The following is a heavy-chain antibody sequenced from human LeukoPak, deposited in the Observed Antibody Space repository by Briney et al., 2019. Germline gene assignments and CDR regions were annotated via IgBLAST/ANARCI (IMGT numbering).Heavy chain of an antibody. J-gene: IGHJ4*02. CDR2: ISGSGANT. CDR3: ATYRQVLLPFES. CDR1: GFTFRTYG. D-gene: IGHD2-8*02. V-gene: IGHV3-23*01. Sequence: GGTLRLSCEASGFTFRTYGMAWVRQAPGKGLEWVAGISGSGANTYYADSVKGRFIISRDSSKNTLYLQLNSLRAEDTAIYYCATYRQVLLPFESWGQGTLVTVSS.